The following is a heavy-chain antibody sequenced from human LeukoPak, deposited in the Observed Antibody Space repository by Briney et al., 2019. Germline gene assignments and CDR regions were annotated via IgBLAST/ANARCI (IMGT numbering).Heavy chain of an antibody. CDR1: GFTFDDYT. J-gene: IGHJ4*02. D-gene: IGHD3-22*01. CDR2: ISWDSATT. CDR3: AKERAMIVVVSPGDY. V-gene: IGHV3-43*01. Sequence: GGSLRLSCAASGFTFDDYTMHWVRQAPGKGLEWISLISWDSATTYYADSVKGRFTISRDNSKNTLYLQMNSLRAEDTAVYYCAKERAMIVVVSPGDYWGQGTLVTVSS.